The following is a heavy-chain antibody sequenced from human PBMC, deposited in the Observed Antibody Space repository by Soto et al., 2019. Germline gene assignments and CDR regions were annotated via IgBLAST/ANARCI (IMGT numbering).Heavy chain of an antibody. Sequence: ASVKVSCKASGYIFANYGITWVRQAPGQGLEWMGWISGYNGNTKYAQNLQGRVIMTSDTSTTTAYMELRNLRSDDTAVYYCARDALPASNWLDRWGQGTLVTVS. J-gene: IGHJ5*02. CDR1: GYIFANYG. CDR3: ARDALPASNWLDR. V-gene: IGHV1-18*01. CDR2: ISGYNGNT.